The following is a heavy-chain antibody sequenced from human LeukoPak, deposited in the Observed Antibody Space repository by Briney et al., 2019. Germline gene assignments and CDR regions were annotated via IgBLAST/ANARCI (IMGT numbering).Heavy chain of an antibody. CDR2: ISGSGGST. V-gene: IGHV3-23*01. J-gene: IGHJ6*02. CDR3: AKGLATPYYYYGMDV. CDR1: GFTFSSYA. Sequence: GGSLRLSCAASGFTFSSYAMSWVRQAPGKGLEWVSAISGSGGSTYYADSVKGRFTISRDNSKNMLYLQMNSLRAEDTAVYYCAKGLATPYYYYGMDVWGQGTTVTVSS. D-gene: IGHD2-15*01.